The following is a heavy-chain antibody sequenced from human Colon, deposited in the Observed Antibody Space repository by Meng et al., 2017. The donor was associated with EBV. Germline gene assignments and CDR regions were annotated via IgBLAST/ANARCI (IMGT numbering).Heavy chain of an antibody. Sequence: QVPLQESGPGLWEPSQTRSLPCTVSGGSMSSGNYYWSWIRQPPGKGLEWIGYIHHSGSAYYNPSLKSRVSISVDTSKNQFSLNLNSMTAADTAVYYCASFDHIPRRNYFDYWGQGTLVTVSS. CDR1: GGSMSSGNYY. CDR2: IHHSGSA. V-gene: IGHV4-30-4*01. J-gene: IGHJ4*02. D-gene: IGHD2-21*01. CDR3: ASFDHIPRRNYFDY.